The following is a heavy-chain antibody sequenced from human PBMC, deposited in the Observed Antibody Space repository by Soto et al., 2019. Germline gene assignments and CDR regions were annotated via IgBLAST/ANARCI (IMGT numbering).Heavy chain of an antibody. D-gene: IGHD6-6*01. CDR3: ARGRIAARSPMRYCYYYHMDV. CDR2: MNPNSGNT. Sequence: ASVKVSCKASGYTFTSYDINWVRQATGQGLEWMGWMNPNSGNTGYAQKFQGRVTMTRNTSISTAYMELSSLRSEDTAVYYCARGRIAARSPMRYCYYYHMDVWGKGTTVTAP. CDR1: GYTFTSYD. J-gene: IGHJ6*03. V-gene: IGHV1-8*01.